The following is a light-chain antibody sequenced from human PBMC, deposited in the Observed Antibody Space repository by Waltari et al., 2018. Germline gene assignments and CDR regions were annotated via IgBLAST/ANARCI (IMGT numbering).Light chain of an antibody. J-gene: IGKJ2*03. V-gene: IGKV2-30*02. Sequence: DVVMTQSPLSLSIIPGQSASMTCRSRQSLLHSNGDTYLSWFLQKPGQPPRRLLYEVSNRDSGVPDRFSGSGAGTDFTLKISRVEADDVGIYYCMQGTHFPYSFGQGTKVEIK. CDR1: QSLLHSNGDTY. CDR2: EVS. CDR3: MQGTHFPYS.